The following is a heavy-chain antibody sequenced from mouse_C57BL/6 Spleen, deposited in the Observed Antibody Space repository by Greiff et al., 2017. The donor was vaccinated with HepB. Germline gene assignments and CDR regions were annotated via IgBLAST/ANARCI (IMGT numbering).Heavy chain of an antibody. D-gene: IGHD1-1*01. V-gene: IGHV1-15*01. CDR3: TSPLITTVVGGCWYFDV. Sequence: QVQLQQSGAELVRPGASVTLSCKASGYTFTDYEMHWVKQTPVHGLEWIGAIDPETGGTAYNQKFKGKAILTADKSSSTAYMELRSLTSEDSAVYYCTSPLITTVVGGCWYFDVWGTGTTVTVSS. J-gene: IGHJ1*03. CDR2: IDPETGGT. CDR1: GYTFTDYE.